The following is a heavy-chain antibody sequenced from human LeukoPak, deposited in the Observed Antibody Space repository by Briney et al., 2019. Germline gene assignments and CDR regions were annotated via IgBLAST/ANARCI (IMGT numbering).Heavy chain of an antibody. J-gene: IGHJ4*02. CDR2: ISGSGGST. CDR1: GFTFSSYA. CDR3: AKDRYDYVWGSYRPERA. Sequence: AGGSLRLSCAASGFTFSSYAMSWVRQAPGKGLEWVSAISGSGGSTYYADSVKGRFTISRDNSKNTLYLQMNSLRAEDTAVYYCAKDRYDYVWGSYRPERAWGQGTLVTVSS. V-gene: IGHV3-23*01. D-gene: IGHD3-16*02.